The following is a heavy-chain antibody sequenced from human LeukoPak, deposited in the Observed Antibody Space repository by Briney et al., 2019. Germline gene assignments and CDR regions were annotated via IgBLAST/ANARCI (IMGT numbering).Heavy chain of an antibody. CDR1: GIPFSNYT. V-gene: IGHV3-21*06. D-gene: IGHD3-22*01. CDR2: ISGSSRYI. CDR3: ARVNSALVVSSEGSWAGSLGFDH. Sequence: GGSLRLSCAASGIPFSNYTLTWVRQAPGKGLVWVSSISGSSRYIHYSDSVRGRFSISRDNAKNSVYLQMVSLTADDTAVYYCARVNSALVVSSEGSWAGSLGFDHWGQGTLVIVSS. J-gene: IGHJ4*02.